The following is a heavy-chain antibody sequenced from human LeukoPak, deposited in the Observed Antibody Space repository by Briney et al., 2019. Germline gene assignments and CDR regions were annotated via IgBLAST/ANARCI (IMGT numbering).Heavy chain of an antibody. Sequence: GGSLRLSCAASGFTFSSYSMNWVRQAPGKGLEWVSSISSSSSYIYYADSVKGRFTISRDNAKNSLYLQMNSLRAEDAAVYYCARDPSDYGDYADYWGQGTLVIVSS. J-gene: IGHJ4*02. CDR3: ARDPSDYGDYADY. V-gene: IGHV3-21*01. CDR2: ISSSSSYI. CDR1: GFTFSSYS. D-gene: IGHD4-17*01.